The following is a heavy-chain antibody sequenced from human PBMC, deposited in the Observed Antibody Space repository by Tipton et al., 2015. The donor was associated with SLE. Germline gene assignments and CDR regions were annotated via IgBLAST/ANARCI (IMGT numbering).Heavy chain of an antibody. Sequence: SCAASGFTFSSYAMSWVRQAPGQGLEWMGWISAYNGNTNYAQKLQGRVTMTTDTSTSTAYMELRSLRSDDTAVYYCARDHYGDYVYYYYYGMDVWGQGTTVTVSS. V-gene: IGHV1-18*01. CDR1: GFTFSSYA. J-gene: IGHJ6*02. CDR2: ISAYNGNT. D-gene: IGHD4-17*01. CDR3: ARDHYGDYVYYYYYGMDV.